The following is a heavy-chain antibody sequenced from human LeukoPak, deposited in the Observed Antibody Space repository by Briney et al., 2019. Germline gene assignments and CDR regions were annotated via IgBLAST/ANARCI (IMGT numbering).Heavy chain of an antibody. CDR2: ISWNSGSI. J-gene: IGHJ4*02. D-gene: IGHD6-19*01. CDR3: ARVRGGGFRTADS. V-gene: IGHV3-9*01. Sequence: GRSLRLSCAASGFTFDDYAMRWVRQAPGKGLEWVSGISWNSGSIGYADSVKGRFTISRDNSKNTLFLQMNSLRGEDTAMYYCARVRGGGFRTADSWGQGTLVTVAS. CDR1: GFTFDDYA.